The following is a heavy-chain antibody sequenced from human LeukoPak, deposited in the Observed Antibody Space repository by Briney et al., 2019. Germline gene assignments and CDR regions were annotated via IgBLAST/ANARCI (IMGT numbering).Heavy chain of an antibody. J-gene: IGHJ4*02. V-gene: IGHV3-53*01. CDR1: GFTVTSNY. Sequence: GGSLRLSCAVSGFTVTSNYMSWVRQAPGKGLEWVSIIYSSGNTYYADSVKGRFTLSRNSSRNTLYLQMNSLRAEDTAVYYCAKDRGDGSYYFDYWGQGTLVTVSS. CDR2: IYSSGNT. D-gene: IGHD1-26*01. CDR3: AKDRGDGSYYFDY.